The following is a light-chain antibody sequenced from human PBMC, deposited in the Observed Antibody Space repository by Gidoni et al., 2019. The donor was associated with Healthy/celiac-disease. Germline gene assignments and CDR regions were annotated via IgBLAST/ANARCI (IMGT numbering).Light chain of an antibody. Sequence: IQITQSPSSLSASVGERVTITCRASQSISSYINWYQQKPGKPTKLLIYAASRLQSGGPSRFSGSGSGTDFTLTISSLQPEDFATYYCQKSYSTPAFXQXTKVEIK. CDR1: QSISSY. V-gene: IGKV1-39*01. CDR2: AAS. J-gene: IGKJ1*01. CDR3: QKSYSTPA.